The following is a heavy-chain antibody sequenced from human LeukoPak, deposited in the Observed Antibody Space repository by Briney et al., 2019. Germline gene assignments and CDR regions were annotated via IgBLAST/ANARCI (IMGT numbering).Heavy chain of an antibody. CDR3: ARVPYSSSWGDFDY. V-gene: IGHV1-2*02. D-gene: IGHD6-13*01. CDR1: GYTFTGFY. J-gene: IGHJ4*02. Sequence: GASVKVSCKASGYTFTGFYIHWVRQAPGQGLEWMGWINPNSGDTNYAQKFQGRVTMTRDTSISTAYMELSSLRSEDTAVYYCARVPYSSSWGDFDYWGQGTLVTVSS. CDR2: INPNSGDT.